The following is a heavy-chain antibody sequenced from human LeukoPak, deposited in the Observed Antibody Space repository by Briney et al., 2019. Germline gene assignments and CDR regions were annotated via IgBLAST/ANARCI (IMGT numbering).Heavy chain of an antibody. CDR2: IYYSGST. V-gene: IGHV4-39*01. J-gene: IGHJ4*02. CDR1: GGSISSSSYY. Sequence: SETLSLTCTVSGGSISSSSYYWGWIRQPPGKGLEWIGSIYYSGSTYYNPSLKSRVTISVDTSKNQFSLKLSSVTAADTAVYYCARTARKAAIVGDYFDYWGQGTLVTVSS. CDR3: ARTARKAAIVGDYFDY. D-gene: IGHD6-13*01.